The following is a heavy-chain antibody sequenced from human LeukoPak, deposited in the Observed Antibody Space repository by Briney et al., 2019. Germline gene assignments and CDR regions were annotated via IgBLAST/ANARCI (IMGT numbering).Heavy chain of an antibody. V-gene: IGHV3-7*01. CDR3: ARLGSSWDFFDF. CDR2: IKQDAGEI. J-gene: IGHJ4*02. D-gene: IGHD6-13*01. Sequence: PGGSLRLSCAASGFTLSGYWMSWVRLLPGKGLEWVANIKQDAGEIRYVDSVKGRFTISRDNAKDSVYLQMNSLRVEDTGVYYCARLGSSWDFFDFWGQGTLVTVS. CDR1: GFTLSGYW.